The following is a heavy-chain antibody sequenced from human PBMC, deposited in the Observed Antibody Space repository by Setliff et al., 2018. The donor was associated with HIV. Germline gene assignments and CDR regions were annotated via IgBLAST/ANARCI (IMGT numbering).Heavy chain of an antibody. CDR2: IYYSGST. D-gene: IGHD5-18*01. Sequence: PSETLSLTCTVSGVSISSYYWSWIWQPPGKGLEWMGNIYYSGSTNYAPKFQDRVTIIRDTSLQTTYMEMNSLTSEDTAMYYCVRSSLDSDMDSYFDVWGQGTMVTVSS. CDR3: VRSSLDSDMDSYFDV. J-gene: IGHJ3*01. CDR1: GVSISSYY. V-gene: IGHV4-59*01.